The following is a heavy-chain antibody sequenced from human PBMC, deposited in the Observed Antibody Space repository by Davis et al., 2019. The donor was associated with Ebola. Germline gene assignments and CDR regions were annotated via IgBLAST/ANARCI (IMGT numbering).Heavy chain of an antibody. J-gene: IGHJ4*02. CDR2: IYYSGST. Sequence: PSETLSLTCTVSGGSVSSDSYYWSWIRQPPGKGLEWIGYIYYSGSTNYNPSLKSRVTISVDTSKNQFSLKLSSVTAADTAVYYCARGRWYGYWGQGTLVTVSS. V-gene: IGHV4-61*01. CDR1: GGSVSSDSYY. CDR3: ARGRWYGY. D-gene: IGHD6-13*01.